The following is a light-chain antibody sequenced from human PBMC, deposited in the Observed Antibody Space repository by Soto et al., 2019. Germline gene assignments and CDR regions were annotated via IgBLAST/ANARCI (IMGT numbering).Light chain of an antibody. V-gene: IGKV1-27*01. Sequence: DIPMTQSPSSLSASVGDRVTITCRASQGIRNYLAWYQQKPGKVPKFLIFTASTLQSGVPSRFSGSGSGTDFTLTISGLQPEDVATYYCQQYDSAPFTFGPGTKVDIK. CDR1: QGIRNY. J-gene: IGKJ3*01. CDR2: TAS. CDR3: QQYDSAPFT.